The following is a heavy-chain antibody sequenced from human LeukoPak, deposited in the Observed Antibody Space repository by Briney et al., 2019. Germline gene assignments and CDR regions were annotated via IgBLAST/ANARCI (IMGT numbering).Heavy chain of an antibody. Sequence: GGSLRLSCAASGFTFSSYWMSWVRQAPGKGLEWVANIKQDGSEKYYVDSVKGRFTISRDNAKNSLYLQMNSLRAEDTALYYCAKDEDYGSGSYSGCFDYWGQGTLVTVSS. CDR2: IKQDGSEK. CDR3: AKDEDYGSGSYSGCFDY. CDR1: GFTFSSYW. D-gene: IGHD3-10*01. J-gene: IGHJ4*02. V-gene: IGHV3-7*03.